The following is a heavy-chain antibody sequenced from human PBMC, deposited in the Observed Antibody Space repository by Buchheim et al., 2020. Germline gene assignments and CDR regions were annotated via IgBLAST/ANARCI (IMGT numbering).Heavy chain of an antibody. CDR2: IYYSGST. CDR1: GGSISSGGYY. J-gene: IGHJ6*02. CDR3: ARAGYCSSTSCHPYYYYGMDV. V-gene: IGHV4-31*03. D-gene: IGHD2-2*01. Sequence: QVQLQESGPGLVKPSQTLSLTGTVSGGSISSGGYYWSWIRQHPGKGLEWIGYIYYSGSTYYNPSLKSRVTISVDTSKNQFSLKLSSVTAADTAVYYCARAGYCSSTSCHPYYYYGMDVWGQGTT.